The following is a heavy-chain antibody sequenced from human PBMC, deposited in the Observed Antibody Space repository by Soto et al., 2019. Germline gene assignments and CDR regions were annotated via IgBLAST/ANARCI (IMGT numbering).Heavy chain of an antibody. Sequence: PGGSLRLSCAASGFTFSSYGMHWVRQAPGKGLEWVAVIWYDGSNKYYADSVKGRFTISRDNSKNTVYLQMNSLRVEDTAMYYCVGENYYYGLDVWGQGTAVTVSS. CDR1: GFTFSSYG. CDR3: VGENYYYGLDV. J-gene: IGHJ6*02. V-gene: IGHV3-33*01. CDR2: IWYDGSNK.